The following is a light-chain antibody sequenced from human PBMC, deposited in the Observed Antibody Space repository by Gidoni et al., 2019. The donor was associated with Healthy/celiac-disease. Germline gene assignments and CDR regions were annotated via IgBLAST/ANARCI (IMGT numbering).Light chain of an antibody. CDR3: QSYDSSLSVVV. V-gene: IGLV1-40*01. J-gene: IGLJ2*01. Sequence: QSVLTQPPSVSEAPGQRVTISCTGSSSNIGAGYDVHWYQHLPGTAPKLLIYGNTNRPSEVPDRFSGSKSGTSASLAITGLRAEDEADYYCQSYDSSLSVVVFGGGTKLTVL. CDR1: SSNIGAGYD. CDR2: GNT.